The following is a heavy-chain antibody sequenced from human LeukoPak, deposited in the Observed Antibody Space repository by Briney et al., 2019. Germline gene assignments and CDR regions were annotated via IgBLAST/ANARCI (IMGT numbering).Heavy chain of an antibody. Sequence: GRSLRLSCAASGFTFNRYAMNWVRQAPGKGLEWVAFIWYDGGNKYYADSVKGRFTISRDNSKNTLYLQMNSLRAEDTAVYYCAKDERGYYDSSGYFGAIDYWGQGSLVTVSS. V-gene: IGHV3-33*06. CDR2: IWYDGGNK. CDR3: AKDERGYYDSSGYFGAIDY. CDR1: GFTFNRYA. J-gene: IGHJ4*02. D-gene: IGHD3-22*01.